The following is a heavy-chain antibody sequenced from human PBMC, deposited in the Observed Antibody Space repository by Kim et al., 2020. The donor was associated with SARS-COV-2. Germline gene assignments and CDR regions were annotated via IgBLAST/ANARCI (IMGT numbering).Heavy chain of an antibody. V-gene: IGHV6-1*01. CDR2: TYYRSKWYN. CDR3: ARSFYMDV. J-gene: IGHJ6*03. CDR1: GDSVSSNSGA. Sequence: SQTLSLTCAISGDSVSSNSGAWNWIRQSPSRGLEWLGRTYYRSKWYNDYAVSVKSRITITRDTSKNQFSLHLNSVTPEDTAVYYCARSFYMDVWGKGTTVTVSS.